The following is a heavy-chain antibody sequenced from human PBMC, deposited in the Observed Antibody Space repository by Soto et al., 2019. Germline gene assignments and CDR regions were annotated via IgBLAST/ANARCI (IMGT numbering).Heavy chain of an antibody. CDR1: GFSLTTNGMC. V-gene: IGHV2-70*01. CDR2: IDWDDNT. CDR3: ARIPCGNYYTENFFDP. J-gene: IGHJ5*02. D-gene: IGHD3-22*01. Sequence: SGPTLVNPTPPLTLTCPFYGFSLTTNGMCLSWIRQPPGKAPEWLSLIDWDDNTYYSTSLNNRLTLSKDTSKNQVVLLVRHMGPVDTATYYCARIPCGNYYTENFFDPWGQGIPVTVSS.